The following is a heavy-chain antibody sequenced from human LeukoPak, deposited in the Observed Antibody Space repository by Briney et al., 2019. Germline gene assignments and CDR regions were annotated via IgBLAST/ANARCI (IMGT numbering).Heavy chain of an antibody. CDR2: ISAYNGNT. CDR1: GYTFTSYG. CDR3: ARDPPYSSSPHGAFDI. J-gene: IGHJ3*02. Sequence: ASVKVSCKASGYTFTSYGISWVRQAPGQELEWMGWISAYNGNTNYAQKLQGRVTMTTDTSTSTAYMELRSLRSDDTAVYYCARDPPYSSSPHGAFDIWGQGTMVTVSS. D-gene: IGHD6-6*01. V-gene: IGHV1-18*01.